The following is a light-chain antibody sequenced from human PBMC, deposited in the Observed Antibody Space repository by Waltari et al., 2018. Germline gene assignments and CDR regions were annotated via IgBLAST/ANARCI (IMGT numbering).Light chain of an antibody. V-gene: IGKV1-5*03. Sequence: CRASQIWSSYLAGYQQKPGKAPKRLIYKTSSLETGVPSSFSGTGSGTEFTLTISSLQPDDIATYYGQQYNSYPVTFGPGTKVDIK. CDR2: KTS. J-gene: IGKJ3*01. CDR3: QQYNSYPVT. CDR1: QIWSSY.